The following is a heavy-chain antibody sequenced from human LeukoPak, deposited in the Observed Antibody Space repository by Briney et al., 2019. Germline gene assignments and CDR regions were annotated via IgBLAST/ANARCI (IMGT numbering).Heavy chain of an antibody. Sequence: PGGSLRLSCAASGFTFSSYAMSWVRQAPGKGLEWVSAISGSGGSTYYADSVKGRFTIPRDNSKNTLYLQMNSLRAEDTAVYYCAKTGYSSSWYVPPLDYWGQGTLVTVSS. CDR1: GFTFSSYA. CDR2: ISGSGGST. V-gene: IGHV3-23*01. CDR3: AKTGYSSSWYVPPLDY. D-gene: IGHD6-13*01. J-gene: IGHJ4*02.